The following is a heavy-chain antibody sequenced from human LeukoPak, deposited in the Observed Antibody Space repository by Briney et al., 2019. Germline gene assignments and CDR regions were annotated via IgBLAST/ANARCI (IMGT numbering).Heavy chain of an antibody. J-gene: IGHJ6*02. Sequence: GGSLRLSCAASGFTFSSYSMNWVRQAPGKGLEWVSYISSSSSTIYYADSVKGRFTISRDNAKSSLYLQMNSLRAEDTAVYYCAREPYCSGGSCQSYGMDVWGQGTTVTVSS. CDR3: AREPYCSGGSCQSYGMDV. CDR1: GFTFSSYS. V-gene: IGHV3-48*01. CDR2: ISSSSSTI. D-gene: IGHD2-15*01.